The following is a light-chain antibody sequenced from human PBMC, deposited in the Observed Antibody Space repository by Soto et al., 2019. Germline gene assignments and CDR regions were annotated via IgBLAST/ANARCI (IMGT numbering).Light chain of an antibody. V-gene: IGKV1-5*01. CDR2: DAS. CDR1: QSISSW. Sequence: DIQMTQSPSTLSASVGDRVTITCRASQSISSWLAWYQQKPGKAPKLLIYDASSLESGVPSRFSCSASGTEFTLTISSLQPDDFATYYGQQYNSYWTFGQGTKVEIK. J-gene: IGKJ1*01. CDR3: QQYNSYWT.